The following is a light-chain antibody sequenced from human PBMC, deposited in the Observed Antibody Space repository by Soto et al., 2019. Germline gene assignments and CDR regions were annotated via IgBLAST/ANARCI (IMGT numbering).Light chain of an antibody. CDR2: DVS. J-gene: IGLJ1*01. V-gene: IGLV2-14*03. CDR1: SSDVGGYNF. Sequence: QSALTQPASVSGSPGQSIAISCTGTSSDVGGYNFVSWYQQHPGKAPKLMIYDVSNRPSGFSNRFSGSKSDSTASLTISGLQAEDEADYYGSSYTSSGNYVFGAGTKLTVL. CDR3: SSYTSSGNYV.